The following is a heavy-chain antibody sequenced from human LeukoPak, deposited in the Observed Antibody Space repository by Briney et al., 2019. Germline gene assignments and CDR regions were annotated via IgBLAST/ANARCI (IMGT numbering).Heavy chain of an antibody. CDR1: GGSISSYY. D-gene: IGHD6-19*01. CDR2: IYYSGST. J-gene: IGHJ5*02. CDR3: ARAHSSGWPHMFDP. Sequence: PSETLSLTCTVSGGSISSYYWSWIRQPPGKGLEWVGYIYYSGSTNYKPSLKSRVTISIDTPKNQFSLKVSSVTAAVTAVYYCARAHSSGWPHMFDPWGQGTLVTVPS. V-gene: IGHV4-59*01.